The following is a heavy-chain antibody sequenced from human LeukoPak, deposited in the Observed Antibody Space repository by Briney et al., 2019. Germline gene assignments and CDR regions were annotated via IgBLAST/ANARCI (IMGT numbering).Heavy chain of an antibody. CDR1: GGSISSYY. J-gene: IGHJ6*02. D-gene: IGHD3-3*01. CDR2: IYYSGST. CDR3: ARLYDFWSGQTYGMDV. V-gene: IGHV4-59*01. Sequence: SETLSLTCTVSGGSISSYYWSWIRQPPGKGLEWIGNIYYSGSTNYNPSLKSRVTISVDTSKNQFSLKLSSVTAADTAVYYCARLYDFWSGQTYGMDVWGQGTTVTVSS.